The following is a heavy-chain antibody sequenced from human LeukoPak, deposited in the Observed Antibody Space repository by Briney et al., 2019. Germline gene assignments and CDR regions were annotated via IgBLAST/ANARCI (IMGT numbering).Heavy chain of an antibody. J-gene: IGHJ3*02. D-gene: IGHD2-2*01. V-gene: IGHV6-1*01. Sequence: SQILSLTCAISGDSVSSNRAAWNWIRQSPSRGLEWLGRTYYRSKWYNDYAVSVKSRITINPDTSKNQFSLQLNSVTPEDTAVYYCARGGMTGYCSSTSCERAFDIWGQGTMVTVSS. CDR2: TYYRSKWYN. CDR1: GDSVSSNRAA. CDR3: ARGGMTGYCSSTSCERAFDI.